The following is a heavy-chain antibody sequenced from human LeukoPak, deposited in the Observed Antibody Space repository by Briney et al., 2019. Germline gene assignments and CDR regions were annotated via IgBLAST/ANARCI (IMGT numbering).Heavy chain of an antibody. J-gene: IGHJ5*02. CDR3: ARTPSMTAAGTGWDWFDP. D-gene: IGHD6-13*01. Sequence: SETLSLTCAVYGGSFSGYYWSWIRQPPGKGLEWIGEINHSGSTNCNPSLKSRVTISVDTSKNQFSLKLSSVTAADTAVYYCARTPSMTAAGTGWDWFDPWGQGTLVTVSS. V-gene: IGHV4-34*01. CDR1: GGSFSGYY. CDR2: INHSGST.